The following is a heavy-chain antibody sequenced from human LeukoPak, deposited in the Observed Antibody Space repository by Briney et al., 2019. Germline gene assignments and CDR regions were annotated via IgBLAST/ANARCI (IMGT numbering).Heavy chain of an antibody. CDR1: GFTFGDYA. V-gene: IGHV3-49*03. CDR3: ARGGVYCSSVSCSVDY. CDR2: IRSKAYGGTT. D-gene: IGHD2-2*01. Sequence: GGSLRLSCTASGFTFGDYAMSWFRQAPGKGLEWVGFIRSKAYGGTTENAASVKGRFTISRDDSKSIAYLQMNSLKTEDTAVYYCARGGVYCSSVSCSVDYWGQGILVTVPS. J-gene: IGHJ4*02.